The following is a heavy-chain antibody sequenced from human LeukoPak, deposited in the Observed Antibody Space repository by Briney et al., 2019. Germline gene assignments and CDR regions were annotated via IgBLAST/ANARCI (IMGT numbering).Heavy chain of an antibody. CDR2: ISAYNGNT. CDR3: AKLYSSGWPLECMDV. D-gene: IGHD6-19*01. V-gene: IGHV1-18*01. CDR1: GYTFTSYA. Sequence: ASVKVSCKASGYTFTSYAISWVQQAPGQGLEYMGYISAYNGNTNYAQKFQGRVIMTTDTPTSTVYMELRSLRSDDTAVYYCAKLYSSGWPLECMDVWGQGTTVTVSS. J-gene: IGHJ6*02.